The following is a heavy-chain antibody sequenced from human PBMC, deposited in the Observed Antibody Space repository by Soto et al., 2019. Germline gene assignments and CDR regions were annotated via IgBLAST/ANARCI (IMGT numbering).Heavy chain of an antibody. CDR3: ARDYYRFNSGYGFSMDV. Sequence: PGGSLRLSCAAFGFTFSSYAMHWVRQAPGKGLEWVAVISYDGSNKYYADSVKGRFTISRDNSKNTLYLQMNSLRAEDTAGYYCARDYYRFNSGYGFSMDVWGQGTTVTVPS. J-gene: IGHJ6*02. CDR1: GFTFSSYA. V-gene: IGHV3-30-3*01. D-gene: IGHD5-12*01. CDR2: ISYDGSNK.